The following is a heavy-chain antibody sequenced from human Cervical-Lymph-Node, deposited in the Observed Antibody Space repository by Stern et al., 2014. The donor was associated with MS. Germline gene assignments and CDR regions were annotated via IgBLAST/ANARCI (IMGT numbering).Heavy chain of an antibody. V-gene: IGHV5-51*01. CDR3: ARQRYFDY. Sequence: VQLVESGPEVKRPGESLKISCQASGYTFTSYWIGGVRQMPGKGLEWIANIFPGGSDIRYSPSFQGQVTISPDKPSSSAYLQWNNLKPSDTAIYYCARQRYFDYWGQGTLVTVSS. CDR2: IFPGGSDI. CDR1: GYTFTSYW. J-gene: IGHJ4*02.